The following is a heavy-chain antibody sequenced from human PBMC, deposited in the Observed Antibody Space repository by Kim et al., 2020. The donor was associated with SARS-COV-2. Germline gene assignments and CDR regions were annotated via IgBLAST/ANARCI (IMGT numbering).Heavy chain of an antibody. D-gene: IGHD1-26*01. CDR2: INSDGSST. CDR1: GFTFSSYW. V-gene: IGHV3-74*01. Sequence: GGSLRLSCAASGFTFSSYWMHWVRQAPGKGLVWVSRINSDGSSTSYADSVKGRFTISRDNAKNTLYLQMNSLRAEDTAVYYCARGVGAARWFDPWGQGTLVTVSS. CDR3: ARGVGAARWFDP. J-gene: IGHJ5*02.